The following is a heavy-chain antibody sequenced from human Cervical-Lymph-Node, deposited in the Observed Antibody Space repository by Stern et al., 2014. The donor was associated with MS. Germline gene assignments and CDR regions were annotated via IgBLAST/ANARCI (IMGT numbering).Heavy chain of an antibody. V-gene: IGHV6-1*01. J-gene: IGHJ3*02. Sequence: QVQLVQSGPGLVKPSQTLSLTCAISGDSVSSNGVAWNWIRQSPSRGLEWLGSTYYMSKWYNDYAVSVKSRITINPDTSKNQFSLQLSSVTPEDTAVYYCVRGRVSAFDIWGQGTTVTVSS. CDR1: GDSVSSNGVA. CDR3: VRGRVSAFDI. CDR2: TYYMSKWYN.